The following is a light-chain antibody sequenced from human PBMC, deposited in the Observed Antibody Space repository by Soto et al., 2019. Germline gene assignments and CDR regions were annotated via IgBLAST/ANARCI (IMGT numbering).Light chain of an antibody. Sequence: GDRVTITCRASQGISSWLAWYQQKPGKDHKLLIYDDYSLESGVTSRFSGSGSGTEFTLTIRSMQPDEFATYYCQKYNSYYQTFGKGTKVDI. CDR3: QKYNSYYQT. CDR1: QGISSW. J-gene: IGKJ1*01. CDR2: DDY. V-gene: IGKV1-5*01.